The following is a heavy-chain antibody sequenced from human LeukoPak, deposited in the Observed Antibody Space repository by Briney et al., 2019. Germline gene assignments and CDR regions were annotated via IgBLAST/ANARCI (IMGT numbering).Heavy chain of an antibody. CDR2: INPNSGGT. V-gene: IGHV1-2*02. D-gene: IGHD3-22*01. CDR1: GYTFTGYY. Sequence: GASVKVSCKASGYTFTGYYMHWVRQAPGQGLEWMGWINPNSGGTNYAQKFQGRVTMTRDTSISTAYMELSSLRSEDTAVYYCARGTPMEYYDSSGYLWDYWGQGTLVTVSS. CDR3: ARGTPMEYYDSSGYLWDY. J-gene: IGHJ4*02.